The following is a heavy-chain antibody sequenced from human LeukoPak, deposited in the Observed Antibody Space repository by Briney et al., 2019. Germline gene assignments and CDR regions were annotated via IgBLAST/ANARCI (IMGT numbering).Heavy chain of an antibody. D-gene: IGHD3-22*01. CDR1: GGSISSSSYY. CDR3: ARDPLEGVIVVVPRWAFDI. Sequence: SETLSLTCTVSGGSISSSSYYWGWIRQPPGKGLEWIGSIYYSGSTYYNPSLKSRVTISVDTSKNQFSLKLSSVTAADTAVYYCARDPLEGVIVVVPRWAFDIWGQGALVTVSS. CDR2: IYYSGST. J-gene: IGHJ4*02. V-gene: IGHV4-39*07.